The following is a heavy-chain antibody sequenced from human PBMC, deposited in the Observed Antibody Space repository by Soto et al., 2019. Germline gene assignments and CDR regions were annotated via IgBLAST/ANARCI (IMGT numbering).Heavy chain of an antibody. CDR3: ARVFGVVMAWFDP. V-gene: IGHV1-69*13. CDR1: GGTFSIYA. CDR2: IIPIFGTA. D-gene: IGHD3-3*01. J-gene: IGHJ5*02. Sequence: ASVKVSCKASGGTFSIYAISWVRQAPGQGLEWMGGIIPIFGTANYAQKFQGRVTITADESTSTAYMELSSLRSEDTAVYYCARVFGVVMAWFDPWGQGTLVTVSS.